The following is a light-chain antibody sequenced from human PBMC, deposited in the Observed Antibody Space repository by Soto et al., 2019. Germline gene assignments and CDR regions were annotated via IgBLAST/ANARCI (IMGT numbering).Light chain of an antibody. Sequence: QSVLTQPPSVSGAPGQRVTISCTGSNSNIGAPHDVQWYQQLPGTAPKLLIFANNNRPSGVPDRFSGSKSATSASLAITGLQAEDEATYYCQSYDSSLGTLVFGGGTKLTV. CDR3: QSYDSSLGTLV. J-gene: IGLJ2*01. CDR2: ANN. V-gene: IGLV1-40*01. CDR1: NSNIGAPHD.